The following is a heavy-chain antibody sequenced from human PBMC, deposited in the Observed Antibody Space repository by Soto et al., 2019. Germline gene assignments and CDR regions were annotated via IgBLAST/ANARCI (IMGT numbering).Heavy chain of an antibody. V-gene: IGHV1-3*01. Sequence: ASVKVSCKASGYTFTGYAMHWVRQAPGQRLEWMGWINAGNGNTKYSQKFQGRVTITRDTSASTAYMELSSLRSEDTAVYYCARAGAVAAAFDYGGKETRVTVPS. CDR3: ARAGAVAAAFDY. CDR2: INAGNGNT. J-gene: IGHJ4*02. D-gene: IGHD6-19*01. CDR1: GYTFTGYA.